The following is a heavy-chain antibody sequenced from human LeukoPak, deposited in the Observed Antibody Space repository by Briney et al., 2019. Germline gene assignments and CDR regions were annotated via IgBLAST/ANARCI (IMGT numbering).Heavy chain of an antibody. CDR2: INHSGST. CDR1: GGSFSGYY. D-gene: IGHD3-10*01. Sequence: SETLSLTCAVYGGSFSGYYWSWIRQPPGKGLEWIGEINHSGSTNYNPSLKSRVTISVDTSKYQFSLKLSSVTAADTAVYYCARGSNYYGLGYWGQGTLVTVSS. CDR3: ARGSNYYGLGY. V-gene: IGHV4-34*01. J-gene: IGHJ4*02.